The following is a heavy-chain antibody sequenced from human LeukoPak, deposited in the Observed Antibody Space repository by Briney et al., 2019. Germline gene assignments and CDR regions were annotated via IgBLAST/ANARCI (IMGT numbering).Heavy chain of an antibody. CDR3: ARVASSSWDSEFDY. CDR1: GFTFSSYW. D-gene: IGHD6-13*01. J-gene: IGHJ4*02. V-gene: IGHV3-74*01. CDR2: INSDGSST. Sequence: GPLRLSCAASGFTFSSYWMHWVRQAPGKGLVWVSRINSDGSSTSYADSVKGRFTISRDNAKNTLYLQMNSLRAEDTAVYYCARVASSSWDSEFDYWGQGTLVTVSS.